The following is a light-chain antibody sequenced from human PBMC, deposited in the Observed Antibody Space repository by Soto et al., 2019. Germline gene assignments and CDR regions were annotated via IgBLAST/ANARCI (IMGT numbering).Light chain of an antibody. CDR3: QHRSNWPPLT. V-gene: IGKV3-11*01. J-gene: IGKJ4*01. Sequence: EIVLTQSPATLSLSPGDRATLSCRASQSVTTYLAWYQQKPGQAPRLLIYDASNRAAGVPARFSGSGSGTHFTLTISSLQRGDFAVYYCQHRSNWPPLTFGGGTKLEIK. CDR2: DAS. CDR1: QSVTTY.